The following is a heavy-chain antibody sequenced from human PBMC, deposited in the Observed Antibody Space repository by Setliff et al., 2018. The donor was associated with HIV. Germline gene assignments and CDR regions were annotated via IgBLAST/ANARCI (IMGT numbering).Heavy chain of an antibody. CDR1: GFIFSRYW. V-gene: IGHV3-7*03. Sequence: PGGSLRLSCEASGFIFSRYWMSWVRQAPGKGLEWVANIKEDGSEKYYVDSVKGRFTVSRDNAENSVYLQMNGVRVDDTALYYCTRDGGEYWGEGTLVTVSS. D-gene: IGHD3-16*01. CDR2: IKEDGSEK. J-gene: IGHJ4*02. CDR3: TRDGGEY.